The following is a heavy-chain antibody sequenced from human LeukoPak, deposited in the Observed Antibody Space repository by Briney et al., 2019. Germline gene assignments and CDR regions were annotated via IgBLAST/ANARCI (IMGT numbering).Heavy chain of an antibody. J-gene: IGHJ4*02. D-gene: IGHD1-26*01. V-gene: IGHV4-30-2*01. CDR2: IYHSGST. CDR3: ARGLGGVEGATTHFDY. CDR1: GGSISSGGYS. Sequence: SETLSLTCAVSGGSISSGGYSWSWIRQPPGKGLEWIGYIYHSGSTYYNPSLKSRVTISVDRSKNQFSLKLSSVTAADTAVYYCARGLGGVEGATTHFDYWGQGTLVTVSS.